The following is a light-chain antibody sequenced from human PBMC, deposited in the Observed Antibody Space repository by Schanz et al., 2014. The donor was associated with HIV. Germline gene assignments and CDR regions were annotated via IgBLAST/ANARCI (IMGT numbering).Light chain of an antibody. Sequence: QAVVTQEPSFSVSPGGTVTLTCGLSSGSVSTSYYPSWDQQTPGQSPPTPIYSTNSRSSGVPDRFSGSILGNKAALTITGAQADDEADYYCVLYMGSGIWVFGGGTKLTVL. J-gene: IGLJ3*02. CDR3: VLYMGSGIWV. CDR1: SGSVSTSYY. V-gene: IGLV8-61*01. CDR2: STN.